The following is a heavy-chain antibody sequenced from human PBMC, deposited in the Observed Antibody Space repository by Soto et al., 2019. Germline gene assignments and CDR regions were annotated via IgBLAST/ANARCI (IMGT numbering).Heavy chain of an antibody. CDR2: ISGSGGSI. J-gene: IGHJ5*02. CDR3: AKRLGYCSGGSCYAWFDP. Sequence: GGSLRLSCAASGFTFDDHAMHWVRQPPGKGLEWVAGISGSGGSIDYAASVKGRFTISRDNSKNTLYLQMNSLRAEDTAVYYCAKRLGYCSGGSCYAWFDPWGQGTLVTVSS. CDR1: GFTFDDHA. V-gene: IGHV3-23*01. D-gene: IGHD2-15*01.